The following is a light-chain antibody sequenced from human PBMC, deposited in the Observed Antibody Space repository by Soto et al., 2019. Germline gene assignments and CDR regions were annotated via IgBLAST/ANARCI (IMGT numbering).Light chain of an antibody. CDR3: QHYNSYSEA. Sequence: DIQMTQSPSSLSASVGDRVTITCRASQGISSSLAWYQQQPGKAPKLLIYAASTLQSGVPSRFSGSGSGTEFTLTISSLQPDDFATYYCQHYNSYSEAFGQGTKVDIK. CDR2: AAS. V-gene: IGKV1-9*01. J-gene: IGKJ1*01. CDR1: QGISSS.